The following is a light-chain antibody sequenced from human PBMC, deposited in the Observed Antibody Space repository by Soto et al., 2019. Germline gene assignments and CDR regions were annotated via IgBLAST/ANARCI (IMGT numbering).Light chain of an antibody. CDR2: GAS. CDR3: QQYIGWPIT. CDR1: QSINSN. J-gene: IGKJ5*01. Sequence: EVLMTQSPATLSVSPGDRATLSCMASQSINSNLARYQQQPGQAPRLLSYGASTRATAVPARFSGSGSRTDLTLTITSLQSYELAAYFCQQYIGWPITFGQVTLLAIK. V-gene: IGKV3-15*01.